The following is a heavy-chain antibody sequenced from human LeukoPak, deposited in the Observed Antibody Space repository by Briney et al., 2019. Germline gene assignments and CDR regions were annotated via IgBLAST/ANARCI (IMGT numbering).Heavy chain of an antibody. CDR1: GYTFTSYG. CDR2: ISAYNGNT. D-gene: IGHD2-2*01. CDR3: ARRSRYCSSTSCYPGSAFDI. J-gene: IGHJ3*02. Sequence: ASVKVSCKASGYTFTSYGISWVRQAPGQGLEWMGWISAYNGNTNYAQKLQGRVTMTTDTSTSTAYMELRSLRSDDTAVYYCARRSRYCSSTSCYPGSAFDIWGQGTMVTVSS. V-gene: IGHV1-18*01.